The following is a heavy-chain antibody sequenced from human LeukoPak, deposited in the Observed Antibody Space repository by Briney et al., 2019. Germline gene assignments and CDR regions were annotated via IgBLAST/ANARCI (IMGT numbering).Heavy chain of an antibody. CDR2: INAGNGNT. CDR1: GYTFTSYA. CDR3: ARVDRGGGYGDAFDI. V-gene: IGHV1-3*01. Sequence: ASVKVSCKASGYTFTSYAVHWVRQAPGQRLEWMGWINAGNGNTKYSQKFQGRVTITRDTSASTAYMELSSLRSEDTAVYYCARVDRGGGYGDAFDIWGQGTMVTVSS. D-gene: IGHD5-12*01. J-gene: IGHJ3*02.